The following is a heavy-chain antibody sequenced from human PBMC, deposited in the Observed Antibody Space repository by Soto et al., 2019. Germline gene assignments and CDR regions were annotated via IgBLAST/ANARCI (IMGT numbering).Heavy chain of an antibody. Sequence: QVQLVESGGGVVQPGRSLRLSCAASGFTFSSYGMHWVRQAPGKGLEWVAVISYDGSNKYYADSVKGRFTISRDNSKNALDLQMNSLRAEDTAVYYCAKVYVARVYYYGMDVWGQGTTVTVSS. CDR1: GFTFSSYG. J-gene: IGHJ6*02. CDR3: AKVYVARVYYYGMDV. CDR2: ISYDGSNK. D-gene: IGHD5-12*01. V-gene: IGHV3-30*18.